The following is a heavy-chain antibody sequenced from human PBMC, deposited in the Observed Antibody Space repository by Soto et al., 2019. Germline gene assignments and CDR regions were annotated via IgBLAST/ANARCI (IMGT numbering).Heavy chain of an antibody. J-gene: IGHJ6*02. CDR1: GFTFSSYG. Sequence: QVQLVESGGGVVQPGRSLRLSCVASGFTFSSYGMHWVRQAPGKGLEWVAVIWYDGSKQYYADSVKGRFTISRDSSRNTLYLQMNSLRAEDTAVYYCASSIVSGYDNYYYYGMDVWGQGTTVTVSS. CDR3: ASSIVSGYDNYYYYGMDV. D-gene: IGHD5-12*01. V-gene: IGHV3-33*01. CDR2: IWYDGSKQ.